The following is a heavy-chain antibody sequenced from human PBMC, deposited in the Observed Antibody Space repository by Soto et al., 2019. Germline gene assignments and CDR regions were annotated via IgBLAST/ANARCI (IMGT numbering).Heavy chain of an antibody. CDR3: ARGRPERYYYYYYMDV. CDR2: INHSGST. CDR1: GGSFSGYY. V-gene: IGHV4-34*01. Sequence: SETLSLTCAVYGGSFSGYYWSWIRQPPGKGLEWIGEINHSGSTNYNPSLKSRVTISVDTSKNQFSLKLSSVTAADTAVYYCARGRPERYYYYYYMDVWGKGTTVTVSS. J-gene: IGHJ6*03.